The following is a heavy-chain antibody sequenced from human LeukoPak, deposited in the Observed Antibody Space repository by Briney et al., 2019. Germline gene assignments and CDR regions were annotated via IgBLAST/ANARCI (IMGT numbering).Heavy chain of an antibody. CDR2: IYPGDSDT. CDR3: ARGAYYYDSSGYYFDAFDI. Sequence: GESLKIPCKGSGYSFTSYWIGWVRQLPGKGLEWMGIIYPGDSDTRYSPSFQGQVTISADKSISTAYLQWSSLKASDTAMYYCARGAYYYDSSGYYFDAFDIWGQGTMVTVSS. D-gene: IGHD3-22*01. V-gene: IGHV5-51*01. CDR1: GYSFTSYW. J-gene: IGHJ3*02.